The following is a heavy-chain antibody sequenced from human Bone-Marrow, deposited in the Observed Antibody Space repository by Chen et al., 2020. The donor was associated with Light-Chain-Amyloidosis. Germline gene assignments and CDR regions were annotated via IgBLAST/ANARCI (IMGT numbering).Heavy chain of an antibody. J-gene: IGHJ6*02. CDR2: MNPHSGNT. Sequence: QVQLVQSGAEVKKPGASVTVSCKASGYTFTNYDMNWVRQATGPGLEWMGWMNPHSGNTGYAQNFQGRVTMTRNTSISTAYMELSSLRSEDTAVYYCARGYIVATIPYYYYYGMDVWGQGTTVTVSS. D-gene: IGHD5-12*01. V-gene: IGHV1-8*01. CDR3: ARGYIVATIPYYYYYGMDV. CDR1: GYTFTNYD.